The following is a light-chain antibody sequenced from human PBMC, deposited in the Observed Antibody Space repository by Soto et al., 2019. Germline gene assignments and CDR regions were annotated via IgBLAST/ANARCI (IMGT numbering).Light chain of an antibody. V-gene: IGKV4-1*01. J-gene: IGKJ2*01. Sequence: DIVMTQSPDSLAVSLGERAIINCKSSQSVLYSSNNKNYLAWFQQKPGQPPKLLIYWASTPESGVPDRFSGSGSGTDFTLTISSLQAEDVAVYYCQQYYTLYTFGQGTKLEIK. CDR1: QSVLYSSNNKNY. CDR2: WAS. CDR3: QQYYTLYT.